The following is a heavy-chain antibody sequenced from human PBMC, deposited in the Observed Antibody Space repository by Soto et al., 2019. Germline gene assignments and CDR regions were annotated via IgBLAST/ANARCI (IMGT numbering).Heavy chain of an antibody. J-gene: IGHJ6*02. CDR1: GGSISSYY. CDR3: ARVGDFWSGYYTPYYYDMDV. D-gene: IGHD3-3*01. CDR2: IYYSGST. Sequence: QVQLQESGPGLVKPSETLSLTCTVSGGSISSYYWSWIRQPPGKGLEWIEYIYYSGSTNYNPSLKSRVTISVDTSKNQFSLKLSSVTAADTAVYYCARVGDFWSGYYTPYYYDMDVWGQGTTVTVSS. V-gene: IGHV4-59*01.